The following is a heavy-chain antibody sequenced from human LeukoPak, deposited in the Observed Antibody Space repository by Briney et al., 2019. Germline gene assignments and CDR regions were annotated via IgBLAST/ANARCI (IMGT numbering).Heavy chain of an antibody. J-gene: IGHJ6*03. Sequence: GSSVKVSCKASGATFSSYAISWVRQAPGQGLEWMGGIIPIFGTANYAQKFQGRVTITADESTSTAYMELSSLRSEDTAVYYCAGNVYGAGYYYYMDVWGKGTTVTVSS. V-gene: IGHV1-69*01. CDR3: AGNVYGAGYYYYMDV. CDR2: IIPIFGTA. D-gene: IGHD4-17*01. CDR1: GATFSSYA.